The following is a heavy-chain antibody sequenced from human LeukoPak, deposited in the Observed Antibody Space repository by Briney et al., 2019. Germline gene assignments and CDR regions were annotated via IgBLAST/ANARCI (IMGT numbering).Heavy chain of an antibody. CDR3: ARGGQLNWFDP. CDR2: ISYSGST. CDR1: GDSISSSY. V-gene: IGHV4-59*01. D-gene: IGHD5-18*01. Sequence: SETLSLTCTVSGDSISSSYWSWIRQPPGKGLEWIGYISYSGSTSSYPSLRSRVTISVDTSENQFSLRLTSVTAADTAMYYCARGGQLNWFDPWGQGTLVTVSS. J-gene: IGHJ5*02.